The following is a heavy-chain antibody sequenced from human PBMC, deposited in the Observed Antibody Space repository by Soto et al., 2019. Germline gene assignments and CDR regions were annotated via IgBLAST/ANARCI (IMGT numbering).Heavy chain of an antibody. D-gene: IGHD3-3*01. V-gene: IGHV3-15*07. Sequence: EVQLVESGGGLVQPGGSLRLSCAASGFSITNTWMHWVRQAPGKGLAWVGRVKSKADGGTADYAAPVKGRFTVSRDDSKNTQYLQTNSLKMEDTAVYYCNSYPDFWGGHTPLWGQGTLVTVSS. CDR2: VKSKADGGTA. J-gene: IGHJ4*02. CDR3: NSYPDFWGGHTPL. CDR1: GFSITNTW.